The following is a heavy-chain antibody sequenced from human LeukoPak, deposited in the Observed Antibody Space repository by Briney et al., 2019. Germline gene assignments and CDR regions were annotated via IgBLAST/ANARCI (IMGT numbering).Heavy chain of an antibody. D-gene: IGHD6-13*01. Sequence: SETLSLTCTVSGGSISSSSYYWGWIRQPPGKGLEWIGSIYYSGSTYYNPSLKSRVTISVDTSKNQFSLKLSSVTAADTAVYYCARARYGIAAAFDWGQGTLVTVSS. V-gene: IGHV4-39*01. J-gene: IGHJ4*02. CDR3: ARARYGIAAAFD. CDR1: GGSISSSSYY. CDR2: IYYSGST.